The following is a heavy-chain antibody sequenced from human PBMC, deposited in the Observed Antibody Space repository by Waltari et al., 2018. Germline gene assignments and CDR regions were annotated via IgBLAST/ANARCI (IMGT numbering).Heavy chain of an antibody. D-gene: IGHD4-4*01. J-gene: IGHJ3*02. CDR1: GFTFMNYW. CDR2: IRKEGGEE. Sequence: EVQLVESGGGLVQPGGSLRVSCVASGFTFMNYWVSRVRQAPGKGLEWVASIRKEGGEEYYVDSVKGRFTVSRNNATNSLHLHMDSLRVEDTAIYYCARDSAPYSNYADAIDIWGQGTMVIVSS. CDR3: ARDSAPYSNYADAIDI. V-gene: IGHV3-7*01.